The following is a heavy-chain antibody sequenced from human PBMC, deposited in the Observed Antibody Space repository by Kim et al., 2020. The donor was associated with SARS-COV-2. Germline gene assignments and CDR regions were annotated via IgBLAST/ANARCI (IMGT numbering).Heavy chain of an antibody. CDR3: ARDGYKSYGGYEVYGMDV. Sequence: ASVKVSCKASGYTFTGYYMHWVRQAPGQGLEWMGWINPNSGGTNYAQKFQGRVTMTRDTSISTAYMELSRLRSDDTAVYYCARDGYKSYGGYEVYGMDVWGPGTTVTVSS. J-gene: IGHJ6*02. V-gene: IGHV1-2*02. CDR1: GYTFTGYY. CDR2: INPNSGGT. D-gene: IGHD4-17*01.